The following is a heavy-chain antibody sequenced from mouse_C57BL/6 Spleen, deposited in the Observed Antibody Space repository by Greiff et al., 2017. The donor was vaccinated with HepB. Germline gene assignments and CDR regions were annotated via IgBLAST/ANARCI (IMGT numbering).Heavy chain of an antibody. V-gene: IGHV1-15*01. Sequence: VKLQESGAELVRPGASVTLSCKASGYTFTDYEMHWVKQTPVHGLEWIGAIDPETGGTAYNQKFKGKAILTADKSSSTAYMELRSLTSEDSAVYYCTRRCPHYYAMDYWGQGTSVTVSS. J-gene: IGHJ4*01. CDR2: IDPETGGT. CDR1: GYTFTDYE. CDR3: TRRCPHYYAMDY.